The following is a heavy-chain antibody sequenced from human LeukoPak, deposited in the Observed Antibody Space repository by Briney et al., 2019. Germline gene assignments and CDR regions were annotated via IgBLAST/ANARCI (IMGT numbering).Heavy chain of an antibody. CDR1: GGSISSGSYY. J-gene: IGHJ4*02. V-gene: IGHV4-61*02. CDR3: ARAGKYYDFWSAQFDY. CDR2: SYTSGST. Sequence: PSQTLSLTCTVSGGSISSGSYYWSWIRQPAGKGLEWIARSYTSGSTNYNPSLKSRVTISVDTSKNQFSLKLSSVTAADTAVYYCARAGKYYDFWSAQFDYWGQGTLVTVSS. D-gene: IGHD3-3*01.